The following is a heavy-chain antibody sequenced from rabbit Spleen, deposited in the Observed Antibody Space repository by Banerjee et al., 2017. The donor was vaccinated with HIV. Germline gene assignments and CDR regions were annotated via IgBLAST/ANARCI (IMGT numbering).Heavy chain of an antibody. V-gene: IGHV1S40*01. D-gene: IGHD6-1*01. J-gene: IGHJ4*01. CDR2: IYTGDGNT. Sequence: QSLEESGGDLVKPGASLTLTCTASGFSFSSGYDMCWVRQAPGKGLEWIACIYTGDGNTYYASWAKGRFTISKTSSTTVTLQMTSLTAADTATYFCAREGAGYAAYFDLWGPGTLVTVS. CDR3: AREGAGYAAYFDL. CDR1: GFSFSSGYD.